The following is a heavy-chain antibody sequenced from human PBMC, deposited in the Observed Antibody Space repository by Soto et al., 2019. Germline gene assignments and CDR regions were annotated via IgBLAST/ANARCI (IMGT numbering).Heavy chain of an antibody. J-gene: IGHJ4*02. CDR3: AKPRGMATILYYFDY. V-gene: IGHV3-23*01. CDR1: GFTFSSYA. D-gene: IGHD5-12*01. CDR2: ISGSGGST. Sequence: QTGGSLRLSCAASGFTFSSYAMSWVRQAPGKGLEWVSAISGSGGSTYYADSVKGRFTISRDNSKNTLYLQMNSLRAEDTAVYYCAKPRGMATILYYFDYWGQGTLVTVSS.